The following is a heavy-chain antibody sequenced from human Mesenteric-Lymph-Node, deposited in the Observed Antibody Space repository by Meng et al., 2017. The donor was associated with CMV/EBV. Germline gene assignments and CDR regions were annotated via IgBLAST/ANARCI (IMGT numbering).Heavy chain of an antibody. V-gene: IGHV4-39*01. CDR2: IFYSGST. J-gene: IGHJ5*02. D-gene: IGHD2-2*01. CDR1: GGSTSTARYY. CDR3: ARQMSRVEPGAIGLGGFDP. Sequence: SETLSLTCTVSGGSTSTARYYWGWIRQPPGKGLEWIATIFYSGSTYNNPSLKSRVTISVDTSKNQFSLKLSSVTAADTAVYYCARQMSRVEPGAIGLGGFDPWGQGTLVTVSS.